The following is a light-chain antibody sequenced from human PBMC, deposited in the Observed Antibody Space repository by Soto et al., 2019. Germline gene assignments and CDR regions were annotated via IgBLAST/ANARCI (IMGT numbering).Light chain of an antibody. CDR2: EGS. Sequence: QSALTQTASVSGSLGQSITISCTGTIIDVGRFDVVSWFQQHPGQVPKLIIYEGSRRPSGVSSRFSGSKSGNTASLTISGLQAEDEADYYCCAYVGARTYVFGTGTKVTVL. J-gene: IGLJ1*01. CDR3: CAYVGARTYV. V-gene: IGLV2-23*01. CDR1: IIDVGRFDV.